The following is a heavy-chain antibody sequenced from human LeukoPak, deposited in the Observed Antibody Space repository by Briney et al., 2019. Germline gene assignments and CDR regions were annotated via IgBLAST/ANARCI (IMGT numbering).Heavy chain of an antibody. V-gene: IGHV4-34*01. D-gene: IGHD5-18*01. CDR2: INHSGST. Sequence: SETLSLTCAVYGGSFSGYYWSWIRQPPGKGLEWIGEINHSGSTNYNPSLKSRVTISVDTSKNQFSLKLSSVTAADTAVYYCARGPAAMVPFDYWGQGTLVTVSS. CDR3: ARGPAAMVPFDY. J-gene: IGHJ4*02. CDR1: GGSFSGYY.